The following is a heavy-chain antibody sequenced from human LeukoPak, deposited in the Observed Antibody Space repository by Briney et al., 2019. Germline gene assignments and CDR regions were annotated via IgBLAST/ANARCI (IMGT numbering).Heavy chain of an antibody. J-gene: IGHJ4*02. D-gene: IGHD1-7*01. V-gene: IGHV3-7*01. CDR3: ARWDIRGTAHQLDF. Sequence: GGSLRLSCAASGFPLSSHWMSWVRQAPGKGLEWVANINQDGSAKYYVGPVRGRFSISRDNAKNSMSLQMNSLRAEDTAVYYCARWDIRGTAHQLDFWGQGTLVTVSS. CDR1: GFPLSSHW. CDR2: INQDGSAK.